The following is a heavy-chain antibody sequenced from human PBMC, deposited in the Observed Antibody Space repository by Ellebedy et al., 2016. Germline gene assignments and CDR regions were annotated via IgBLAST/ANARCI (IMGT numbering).Heavy chain of an antibody. CDR1: GFTFSGYG. CDR2: ISYDGSNK. V-gene: IGHV3-30*03. Sequence: GGSLRLXXAASGFTFSGYGMHWVRQAPGKGLEWVAVISYDGSNKYYVDSVKGRFTISRDNSKNTLHLQMNSLRVEDTAVYYCARVPLGATPYFDYWGQGTLVTVSS. D-gene: IGHD1-26*01. J-gene: IGHJ4*02. CDR3: ARVPLGATPYFDY.